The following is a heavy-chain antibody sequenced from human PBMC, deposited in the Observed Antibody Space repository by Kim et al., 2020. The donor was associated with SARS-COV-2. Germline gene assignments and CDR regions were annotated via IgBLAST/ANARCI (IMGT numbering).Heavy chain of an antibody. Sequence: SETLSLTCTVSGGSISSGDYYWSWIRQPPGKGLEWIGYIYYSGSTYYNPSLKSRVTISVDTSKNQFSLKLSSVTAADTAVYYCARARATSITMFGVVIVHNLAYWGQGTLVTVSS. CDR3: ARARATSITMFGVVIVHNLAY. D-gene: IGHD3-3*01. CDR2: IYYSGST. J-gene: IGHJ4*02. V-gene: IGHV4-30-4*01. CDR1: GGSISSGDYY.